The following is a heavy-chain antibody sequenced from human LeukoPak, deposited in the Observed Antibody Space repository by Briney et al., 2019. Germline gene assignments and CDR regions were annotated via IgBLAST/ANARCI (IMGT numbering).Heavy chain of an antibody. J-gene: IGHJ3*02. Sequence: GGSLRLSCAASGFTFSSYDMHWVRQATGKGLEWVSAIGTAGDTYYPGSVKGRFTISRENAKNSLYLQMNSLRAGDTAVYYCARVVYGDAFDIWGQGTMVTVSS. CDR2: IGTAGDT. CDR3: ARVVYGDAFDI. D-gene: IGHD5/OR15-5a*01. V-gene: IGHV3-13*01. CDR1: GFTFSSYD.